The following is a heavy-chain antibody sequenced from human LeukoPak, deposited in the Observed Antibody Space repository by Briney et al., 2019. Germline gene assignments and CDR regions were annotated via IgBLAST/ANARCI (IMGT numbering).Heavy chain of an antibody. CDR3: AKGSVGMITFGGVIVN. CDR2: ISGSGGST. J-gene: IGHJ4*02. D-gene: IGHD3-16*02. V-gene: IGHV3-23*01. CDR1: GFTFSSYA. Sequence: PGGSLRLSCAASGFTFSSYAMSWVRQAPGKGLEWVSAISGSGGSTYYADSVKGRFTISRDNSKNTLYLQMSSLRAEDTAVYYCAKGSVGMITFGGVIVNWGQGTLVTVSS.